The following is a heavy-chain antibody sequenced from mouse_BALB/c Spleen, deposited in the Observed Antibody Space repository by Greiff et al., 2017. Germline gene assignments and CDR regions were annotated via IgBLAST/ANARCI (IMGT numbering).Heavy chain of an antibody. CDR1: GFNIKDTY. Sequence: EVKLQESGAELVKPGASVKLSCTASGFNIKDTYMHWVKQRPEQGLEWIGRIDPANGNTKYDPKFQGKATITADTSSNTAYLQLSSLTSEDTAVYYCATSITTEEAYWGQGTLVTVSA. CDR2: IDPANGNT. V-gene: IGHV14-3*02. CDR3: ATSITTEEAY. J-gene: IGHJ3*01. D-gene: IGHD1-1*01.